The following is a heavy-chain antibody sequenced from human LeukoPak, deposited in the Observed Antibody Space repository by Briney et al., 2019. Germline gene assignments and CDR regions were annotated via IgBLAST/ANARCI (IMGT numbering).Heavy chain of an antibody. Sequence: GGSLRLSCTASGFTFSTYAMNWVRQAPGKRLEWVSSIIGSGRDTYYADSVRGRITISRDNAKNSLYLQMNSLRAEDTAVYYCARGGYSSTLYGRYQHWGQGTLVTVSP. CDR2: IIGSGRDT. D-gene: IGHD6-13*01. CDR1: GFTFSTYA. CDR3: ARGGYSSTLYGRYQH. V-gene: IGHV3-21*01. J-gene: IGHJ1*01.